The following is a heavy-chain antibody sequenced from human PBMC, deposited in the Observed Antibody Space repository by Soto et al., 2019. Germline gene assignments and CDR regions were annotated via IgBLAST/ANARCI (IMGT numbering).Heavy chain of an antibody. CDR2: IYYNGNT. Sequence: HVQLQASGRGLVKPSETLSLTCTVSGGSISSYYWSWIRQSQGKGLEWIAYIYYNGNTNYNPSLMRRVTLSVDTSKNQFSLSLTSVTAADTAMYYCARYDPGGYFRHWGQGTLVTVSS. J-gene: IGHJ1*01. D-gene: IGHD3-16*01. CDR1: GGSISSYY. CDR3: ARYDPGGYFRH. V-gene: IGHV4-59*08.